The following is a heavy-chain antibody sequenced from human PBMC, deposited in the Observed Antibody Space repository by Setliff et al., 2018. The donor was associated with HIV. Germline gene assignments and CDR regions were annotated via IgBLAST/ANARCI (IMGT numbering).Heavy chain of an antibody. Sequence: SETLSLTCAVYGGSFSGYYWSWIRQPPGKGLEWIGYIYTSGSTNYNPSLKSRVTISVDTSKNQFSLKLSSVTAADTAVYYCARGKKGIQLWSPRGFYFDYWGQGTLVTVSS. CDR1: GGSFSGYY. CDR3: ARGKKGIQLWSPRGFYFDY. J-gene: IGHJ4*02. D-gene: IGHD5-18*01. V-gene: IGHV4-4*09. CDR2: IYTSGST.